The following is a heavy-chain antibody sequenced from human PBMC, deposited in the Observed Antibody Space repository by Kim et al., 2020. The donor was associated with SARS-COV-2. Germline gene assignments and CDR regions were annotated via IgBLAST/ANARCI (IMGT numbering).Heavy chain of an antibody. CDR2: IYYSGST. V-gene: IGHV4-39*01. CDR1: GGSISSSSYY. J-gene: IGHJ6*02. CDR3: ARYPYYYYGMDV. Sequence: SETLSLTCTVSGGSISSSSYYWGWIRQPPGKGLEWIGSIYYSGSTYYNPSLKSRVTISVDTSKNQFSLKLSSVTAADTAVYYCARYPYYYYGMDVWGQGTTVTVSS.